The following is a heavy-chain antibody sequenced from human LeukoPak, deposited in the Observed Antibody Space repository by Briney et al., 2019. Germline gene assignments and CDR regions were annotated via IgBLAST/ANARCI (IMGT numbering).Heavy chain of an antibody. J-gene: IGHJ5*02. CDR3: ARDRIAVAGWFDP. V-gene: IGHV4-31*03. CDR2: IYYSGST. Sequence: SETLSLTCTVSGGSISSGGYYWSWIRQHPGKGLEWIGYIYYSGSTYYNPSLRSRVTISVDTSKNQFSLKLSSVTAADTAVYYCARDRIAVAGWFDPWGQGTLVTVSS. D-gene: IGHD6-19*01. CDR1: GGSISSGGYY.